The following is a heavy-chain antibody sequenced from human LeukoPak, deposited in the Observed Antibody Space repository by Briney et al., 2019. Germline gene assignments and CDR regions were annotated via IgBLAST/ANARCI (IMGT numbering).Heavy chain of an antibody. J-gene: IGHJ1*01. V-gene: IGHV3-30*02. CDR1: GFTFSSYG. CDR3: AKDASLAEYFQH. Sequence: GGSLRLSCAASGFTFSSYGMHWVRQAPGKGLEWVAFIRYDGSNKYYADSVKGRFTISRDNSKNTLYLQMNSLRAEDTAVYYCAKDASLAEYFQHWGQGTLVTVSS. CDR2: IRYDGSNK.